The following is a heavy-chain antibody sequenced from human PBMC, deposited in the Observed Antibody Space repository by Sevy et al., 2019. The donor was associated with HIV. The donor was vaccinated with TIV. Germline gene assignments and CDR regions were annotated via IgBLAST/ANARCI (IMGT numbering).Heavy chain of an antibody. J-gene: IGHJ4*02. CDR1: GFTFSSYG. D-gene: IGHD3-10*01. CDR3: ARDSRITMVRGVTIDY. Sequence: GVSLRLSCAASGFTFSSYGMHWVRQAPGKGLEWVAVIWYDGSNKYYADSVKGRFTISRDNSKNTLYLQMNSLRAEDTAVYYCARDSRITMVRGVTIDYWGQGTLVTVSS. CDR2: IWYDGSNK. V-gene: IGHV3-33*01.